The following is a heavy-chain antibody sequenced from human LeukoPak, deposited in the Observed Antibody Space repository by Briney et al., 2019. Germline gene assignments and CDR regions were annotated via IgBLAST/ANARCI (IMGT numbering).Heavy chain of an antibody. Sequence: NPSETLSLTCTVSGGSISSSSYSWGWIRQPPGKGLEWIGSIYYSGSTYYNPSLKSRVTISVDTSKNQFSLKLSSVTAADTAVYYCASRSGDYWGQGTLVTVSS. CDR3: ASRSGDY. J-gene: IGHJ4*02. CDR2: IYYSGST. D-gene: IGHD5-12*01. CDR1: GGSISSSSYS. V-gene: IGHV4-39*01.